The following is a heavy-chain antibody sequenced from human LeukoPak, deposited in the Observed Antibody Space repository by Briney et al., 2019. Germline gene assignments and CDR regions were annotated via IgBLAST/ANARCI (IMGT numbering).Heavy chain of an antibody. CDR3: ARGGSYGWDAFDM. CDR2: IDSGGSST. J-gene: IGHJ3*02. CDR1: GFTFSSDW. V-gene: IGHV3-74*01. D-gene: IGHD3-10*01. Sequence: GGSLRLSCAASGFTFSSDWMHWVRQVPGKGLVWVSRIDSGGSSTNYADSVKGRFTISRDNAKNTLSLQMNSLRAEDTAVYYCARGGSYGWDAFDMWGQGTMVTVSS.